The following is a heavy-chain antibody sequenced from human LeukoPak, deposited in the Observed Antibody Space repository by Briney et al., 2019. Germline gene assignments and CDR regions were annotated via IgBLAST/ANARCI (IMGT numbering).Heavy chain of an antibody. D-gene: IGHD6-13*01. J-gene: IGHJ4*02. Sequence: GGSLRLSCAASGFTFSSYGMHWVRQAPGKGLEWVAVISYDGSNKYYVDSVKGRFTISRDNAKNSLYLQMNSLRAEDTAVYYCARDGYSSSWYYFDYWGQGTLVTVSS. CDR1: GFTFSSYG. CDR3: ARDGYSSSWYYFDY. V-gene: IGHV3-30*03. CDR2: ISYDGSNK.